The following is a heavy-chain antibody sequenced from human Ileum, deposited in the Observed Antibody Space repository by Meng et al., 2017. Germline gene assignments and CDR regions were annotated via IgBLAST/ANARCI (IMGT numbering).Heavy chain of an antibody. CDR2: IYYTGST. CDR1: AGSISSYY. V-gene: IGHV4-59*01. CDR3: AREWSAFDI. D-gene: IGHD3-3*01. J-gene: IGHJ3*02. Sequence: SETLSLTCTDSAGSISSYYWSWIRQPPGKGLEWIGYIYYTGSTSYNPSLKSRVTMSVDTSKNQFSLKRSSVTAADTAVYYCAREWSAFDIWGQGTMVTVSS.